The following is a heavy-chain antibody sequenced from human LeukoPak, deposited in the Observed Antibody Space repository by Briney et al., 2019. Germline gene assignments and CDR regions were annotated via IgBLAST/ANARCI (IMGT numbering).Heavy chain of an antibody. CDR3: ARETSPTVLRYFDWLSPRYGMDV. D-gene: IGHD3-9*01. CDR2: ISYDGSNK. Sequence: PGGSLRLSCAASGFTFSSYAMHWVRQAPGKGLEWVAVISYDGSNKYYADSVKGRFTISRDNSKNTLYLQMNSLRAEDTAVYCCARETSPTVLRYFDWLSPRYGMDVWGQGTTVTVSS. CDR1: GFTFSSYA. V-gene: IGHV3-30-3*01. J-gene: IGHJ6*02.